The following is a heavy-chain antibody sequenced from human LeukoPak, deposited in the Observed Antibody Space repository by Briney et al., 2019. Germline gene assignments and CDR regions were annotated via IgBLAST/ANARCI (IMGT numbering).Heavy chain of an antibody. Sequence: GGSLRLSCAASGFTFSNVWMPWVRQAPGKGLEWVGHIKNKADGGTTDYAAPVKGRFTISRDDSKNTMYLQMNSLKTEDTAVYYCSTDVPFTAGGAIVYWGQGTLVTVSS. CDR1: GFTFSNVW. J-gene: IGHJ4*02. V-gene: IGHV3-15*01. CDR2: IKNKADGGTT. CDR3: STDVPFTAGGAIVY. D-gene: IGHD3-16*02.